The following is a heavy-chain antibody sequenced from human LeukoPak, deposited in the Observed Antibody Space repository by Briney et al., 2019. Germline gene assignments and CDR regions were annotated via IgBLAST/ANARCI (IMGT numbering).Heavy chain of an antibody. V-gene: IGHV4-39*01. CDR1: GGSISSSSYY. CDR3: ARRGSGYWYFDL. CDR2: IYYSGST. D-gene: IGHD3-16*01. Sequence: SETLSLTCTVSGGSISSSSYYWGWIRQPPGKGLEWIGSIYYSGSTYYNPSLKSRVTISVDTSKNQFSLKLSSVTAADTAVYYCARRGSGYWYFDLWGRGILVTVSS. J-gene: IGHJ2*01.